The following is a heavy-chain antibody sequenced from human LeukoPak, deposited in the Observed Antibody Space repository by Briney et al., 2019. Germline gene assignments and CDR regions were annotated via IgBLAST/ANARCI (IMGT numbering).Heavy chain of an antibody. D-gene: IGHD5-24*01. Sequence: PEILSLTYAVHGGSFSGHYWRWIRQPPGKGLAWVREINHSGSTNYNPSLKSRVTVSVDTSKTQLSLKLSSGTAADTDVYYYARREGYNVYWGEGTLVSVSS. V-gene: IGHV4-34*01. CDR1: GGSFSGHY. CDR2: INHSGST. CDR3: ARREGYNVY. J-gene: IGHJ4*02.